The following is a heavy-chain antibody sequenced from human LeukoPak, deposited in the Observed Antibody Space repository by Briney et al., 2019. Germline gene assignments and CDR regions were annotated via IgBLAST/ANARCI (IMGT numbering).Heavy chain of an antibody. Sequence: APVKVSCKASGYTFTGYYIHWVRQAPGQGLEWMGWINPNSGDTNYGQKFQGRVTMTRDTSIFTAYMELSRLRSDDTAVYYCGRDRLRLGYERTNWFDPWGQGTLVTVSS. CDR3: GRDRLRLGYERTNWFDP. CDR1: GYTFTGYY. D-gene: IGHD2-15*01. J-gene: IGHJ5*02. CDR2: INPNSGDT. V-gene: IGHV1-2*02.